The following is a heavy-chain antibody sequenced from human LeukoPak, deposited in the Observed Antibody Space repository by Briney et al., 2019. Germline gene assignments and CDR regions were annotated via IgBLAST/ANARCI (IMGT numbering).Heavy chain of an antibody. CDR2: IGLAGSDK. V-gene: IGHV3-7*01. Sequence: GSLILSCAAAGLTFNNYWMSWLRQAAGKGLEGVAHIGLAGSDKYYVDSMKGRFTISRDNDKNSIYLQMNSLGAEDTAVYYCASWGSDWYNMNSWGQGTLVTVSS. CDR3: ASWGSDWYNMNS. D-gene: IGHD6-19*01. CDR1: GLTFNNYW. J-gene: IGHJ4*02.